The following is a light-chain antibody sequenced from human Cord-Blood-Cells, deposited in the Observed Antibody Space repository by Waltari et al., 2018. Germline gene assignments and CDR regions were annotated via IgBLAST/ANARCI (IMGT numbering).Light chain of an antibody. CDR3: QQSYSTPYS. V-gene: IGKV1-39*01. CDR1: QSISSN. Sequence: DIQMTQSPSSLSASVGDRVTITCRASQSISSNLNWYQQKPGQAPKLLIYAASSLQSGVPSRFSGSGSGTDFTLTISSLQPEDFATCYCQQSYSTPYSFGQGTKLEIK. J-gene: IGKJ2*03. CDR2: AAS.